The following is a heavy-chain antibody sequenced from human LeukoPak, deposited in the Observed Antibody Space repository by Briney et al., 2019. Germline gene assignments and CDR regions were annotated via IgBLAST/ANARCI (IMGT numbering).Heavy chain of an antibody. J-gene: IGHJ4*02. CDR2: ISGSGGST. V-gene: IGHV3-23*01. CDR3: AKSAYYDNSGFYREYYFDY. Sequence: GGSLRLSCAASRFTFSNYAMSWVRQAPGKGLEWVSTISGSGGSTYYADSVKGRFTISRDNSKNTLHLQMNSLRAEDTAVYYCAKSAYYDNSGFYREYYFDYWGQGTLVTVSS. D-gene: IGHD3-22*01. CDR1: RFTFSNYA.